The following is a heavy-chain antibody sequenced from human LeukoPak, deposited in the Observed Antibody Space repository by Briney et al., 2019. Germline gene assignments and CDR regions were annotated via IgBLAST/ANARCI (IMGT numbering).Heavy chain of an antibody. CDR3: ARHPRAKIQLWLNPYSFGLDY. D-gene: IGHD5-18*01. V-gene: IGHV3-7*01. CDR2: IKQDGSEK. CDR1: GFTFSSYW. Sequence: GGSLRLSCAASGFTFSSYWMSWVRQAPGKGLEWVANIKQDGSEKYYVGSVKGRFTISRDNAKNSQYLQMNSLRAEDTAVYYCARHPRAKIQLWLNPYSFGLDYWGQGTLVTVSS. J-gene: IGHJ4*02.